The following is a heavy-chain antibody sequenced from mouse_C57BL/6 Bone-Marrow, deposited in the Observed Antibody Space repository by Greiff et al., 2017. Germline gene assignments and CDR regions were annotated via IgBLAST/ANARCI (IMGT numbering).Heavy chain of an antibody. V-gene: IGHV14-2*01. Sequence: VQLQQSGAELVKPGASVKLSCTASGFNIKDYYMHWVKQRTEQGLEWIGRIDPEDGETKYAPKFQGKATITADTASNTAYLQLSSQTSEDTAVYYWARSEYYGSSPYYFDYWGQGTTLTVSS. CDR1: GFNIKDYY. CDR3: ARSEYYGSSPYYFDY. D-gene: IGHD1-1*01. J-gene: IGHJ2*01. CDR2: IDPEDGET.